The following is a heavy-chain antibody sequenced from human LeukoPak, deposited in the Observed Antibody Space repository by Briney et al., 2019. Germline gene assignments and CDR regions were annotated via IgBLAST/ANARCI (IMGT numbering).Heavy chain of an antibody. Sequence: GVSLRLSCSASGFPFSSYSMNWVRRAPGRGLEWVSSISTRIDYMDYADSVKGRFTMSRDNAKNSLYLQMNSLRAEDTAVYYCARAIFSRGWYLVDYWGQGTLVTVSS. J-gene: IGHJ4*02. CDR3: ARAIFSRGWYLVDY. CDR1: GFPFSSYS. D-gene: IGHD6-19*01. V-gene: IGHV3-21*01. CDR2: ISTRIDYM.